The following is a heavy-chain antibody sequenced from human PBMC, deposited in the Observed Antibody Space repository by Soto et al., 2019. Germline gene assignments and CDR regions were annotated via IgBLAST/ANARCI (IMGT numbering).Heavy chain of an antibody. CDR3: AKRYGSFFDY. D-gene: IGHD5-18*01. Sequence: SETLSLTCAVSGGSISSGGYSWSWIRQPPGKGLEWIGYIYHSGSTYYNPSLKSRVTISVDRSKNQFSLKLSSVTAADTAGYYCAKRYGSFFDYWGQGTLVTVSS. CDR1: GGSISSGGYS. J-gene: IGHJ4*02. V-gene: IGHV4-30-2*01. CDR2: IYHSGST.